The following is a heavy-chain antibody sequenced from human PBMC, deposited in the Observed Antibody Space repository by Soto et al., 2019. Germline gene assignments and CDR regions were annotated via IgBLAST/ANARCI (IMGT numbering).Heavy chain of an antibody. Sequence: GGSLRLSCAASGFTFGSYAMSWVRQAPGKGLEWVSAISGSGGSTYYADSVKGRFTISRDNSKNTLYLQMNSLRAEDTAVYYCAKGMVGYCSGGSCYSDPPYYYYGMDVWGQGTTVTVSS. CDR1: GFTFGSYA. CDR3: AKGMVGYCSGGSCYSDPPYYYYGMDV. V-gene: IGHV3-23*01. J-gene: IGHJ6*02. D-gene: IGHD2-15*01. CDR2: ISGSGGST.